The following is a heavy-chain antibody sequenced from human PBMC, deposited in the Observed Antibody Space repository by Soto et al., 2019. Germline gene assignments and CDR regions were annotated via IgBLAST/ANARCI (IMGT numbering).Heavy chain of an antibody. CDR2: INPNSGGT. Sequence: ASVKVSCKASGYTFTGYYMHWVRQAPGQGLEWMGWINPNSGGTNYAQKFQGWVTMTRDTSISTAYMELSRLRSDDTAVYYCARVGGSIAARPYYFDYWGQGTLVTVSS. D-gene: IGHD6-6*01. J-gene: IGHJ4*02. CDR3: ARVGGSIAARPYYFDY. CDR1: GYTFTGYY. V-gene: IGHV1-2*04.